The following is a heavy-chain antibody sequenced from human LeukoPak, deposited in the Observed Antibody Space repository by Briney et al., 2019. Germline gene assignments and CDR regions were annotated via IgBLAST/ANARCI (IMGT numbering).Heavy chain of an antibody. CDR3: ARVMAAVRGLDAFDI. Sequence: PSETLSLTCTVSGYSISSDYYWGWTRQPPGKGLEWIGSIYHSGSTYYNPSLKSRVTISVDTSKNQFSLKLSSVTAADTAVYYCARVMAAVRGLDAFDIWGQGTMVTVSS. CDR2: IYHSGST. D-gene: IGHD3-10*01. V-gene: IGHV4-38-2*02. CDR1: GYSISSDYY. J-gene: IGHJ3*02.